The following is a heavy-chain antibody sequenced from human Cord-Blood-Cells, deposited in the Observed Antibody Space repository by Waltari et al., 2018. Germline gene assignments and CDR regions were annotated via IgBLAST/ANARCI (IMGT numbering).Heavy chain of an antibody. V-gene: IGHV1-69*09. Sequence: QVQLVQSGAEVKKPGSSVKVSCKASGGTFSSHAISWVRQAPGQGLEWMVRIIPILGIANYAQKFQGRVTITADKSTSTAYMELSSLRSEDTAVYYCASSLYWYFDLWGRGTLVTVSS. CDR1: GGTFSSHA. CDR3: ASSLYWYFDL. CDR2: IIPILGIA. J-gene: IGHJ2*01.